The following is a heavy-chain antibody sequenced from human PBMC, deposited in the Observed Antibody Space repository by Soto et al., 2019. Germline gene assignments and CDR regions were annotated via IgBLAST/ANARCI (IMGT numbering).Heavy chain of an antibody. CDR1: GYTLTELS. V-gene: IGHV1-24*01. D-gene: IGHD4-17*01. CDR2: FDPEDGET. CDR3: ATSYGDYEGFDY. Sequence: QVQLVQSGAEVKKPGASGKVSCKVSGYTLTELSMHWVRQAPGKGLEWMGGFDPEDGETIYAQKFQGRVTMTEDTSTDTAYMELSRMRSEDTAVYYCATSYGDYEGFDYWGQGTLVTVSS. J-gene: IGHJ4*02.